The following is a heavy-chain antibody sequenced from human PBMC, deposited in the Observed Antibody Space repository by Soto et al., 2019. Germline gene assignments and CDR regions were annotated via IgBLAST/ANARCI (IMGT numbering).Heavy chain of an antibody. V-gene: IGHV1-18*04. D-gene: IGHD4-17*01. Sequence: ASVKVSCKASGYTFTSYGISWVRQAPGQGLEWMGWISAYNGNTNYAQKLQGRVTMTTDTSTSTAYMEPRSLRSDDTAVYYCARVTTTVTTSYYFDYWGQGTLVTVSS. CDR1: GYTFTSYG. CDR3: ARVTTTVTTSYYFDY. CDR2: ISAYNGNT. J-gene: IGHJ4*02.